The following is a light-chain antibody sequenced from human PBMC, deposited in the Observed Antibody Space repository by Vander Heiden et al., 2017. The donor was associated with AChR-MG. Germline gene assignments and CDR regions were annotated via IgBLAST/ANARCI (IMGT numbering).Light chain of an antibody. CDR3: QAWDSSIV. CDR1: KLGDKF. Sequence: SYELTQPPSVSVSPGPTASLPCSGDKLGDKFAYWYQQKPGQSPVLVNYQDNKRPSGIPERFSGSNSGNTATLTISGTQAMDEADYYCQAWDSSIVFGGGTKLTVL. J-gene: IGLJ2*01. V-gene: IGLV3-1*01. CDR2: QDN.